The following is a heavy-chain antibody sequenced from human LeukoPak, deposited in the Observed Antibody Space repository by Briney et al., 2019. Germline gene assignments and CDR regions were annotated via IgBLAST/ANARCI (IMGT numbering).Heavy chain of an antibody. D-gene: IGHD3-10*01. CDR3: ARAISDGSGSYYTG. CDR1: GGSISSGDYY. V-gene: IGHV4-30-4*01. J-gene: IGHJ4*02. Sequence: PSETLSLTCTVSGGSISSGDYYWSWIRQPPGKGLEWVGYIYYSGSTYYNPSLKSRVTISVGTSKNQFSLKLSSVTAADTAVYYCARAISDGSGSYYTGWGQGTLVTVSS. CDR2: IYYSGST.